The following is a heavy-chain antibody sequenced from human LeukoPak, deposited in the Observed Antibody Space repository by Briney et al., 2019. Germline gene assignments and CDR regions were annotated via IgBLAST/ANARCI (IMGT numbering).Heavy chain of an antibody. J-gene: IGHJ4*02. CDR3: ARRYYGSGSYHFDY. CDR2: INWNGGST. D-gene: IGHD3-10*01. Sequence: GGSLRLSCAASGFTFDDYGMSWVRQAPGKGLEWVSGINWNGGSTGYADSVKGRFTISRDNAKNSLYLQMNSLRAEDTALYYCARRYYGSGSYHFDYWGQGTLVTVSS. CDR1: GFTFDDYG. V-gene: IGHV3-20*04.